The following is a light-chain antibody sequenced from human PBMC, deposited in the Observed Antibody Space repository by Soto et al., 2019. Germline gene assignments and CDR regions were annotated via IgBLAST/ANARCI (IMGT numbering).Light chain of an antibody. V-gene: IGLV2-11*01. CDR2: DVS. Sequence: QSALTQPRSVSGSPGQSVTISCTGTSSDVGGYNYVSWYQQHPGTAPKLMIYDVSKRPSGVPDRFSGSKSGTSASLVISGLQSEDEADYYCAAWDDNLPGYVFGTGTKVTVL. J-gene: IGLJ1*01. CDR1: SSDVGGYNY. CDR3: AAWDDNLPGYV.